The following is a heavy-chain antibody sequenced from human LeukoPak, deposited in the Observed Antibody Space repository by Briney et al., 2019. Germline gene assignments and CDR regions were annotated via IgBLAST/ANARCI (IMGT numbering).Heavy chain of an antibody. CDR2: ISAYNGNT. CDR3: ARRVAAGGTCMGY. V-gene: IGHV1-18*01. D-gene: IGHD6-13*01. CDR1: GYTFTSYG. Sequence: ASVKVSCKASGYTFTSYGISWVRQAPGQGLEWMGWISAYNGNTNYAQKLQGRVTMARNTSISTAYMELSNLRSEDTAVYYCARRVAAGGTCMGYWGQGTLVTVSS. J-gene: IGHJ4*02.